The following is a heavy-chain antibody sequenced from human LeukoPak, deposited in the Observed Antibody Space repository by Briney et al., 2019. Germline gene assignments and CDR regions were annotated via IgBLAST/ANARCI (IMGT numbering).Heavy chain of an antibody. J-gene: IGHJ5*02. Sequence: SETLSLTCTVSGGSISSYYWSWIRQPPGKGLEWIGYIYYSGSTNHNPSLKRRVTISVDTSKNQFSLKLSSVTAADTAVYYCARGSPGGARLGELSSWGQGILVTVSS. V-gene: IGHV4-59*01. CDR2: IYYSGST. CDR1: GGSISSYY. CDR3: ARGSPGGARLGELSS. D-gene: IGHD3-16*02.